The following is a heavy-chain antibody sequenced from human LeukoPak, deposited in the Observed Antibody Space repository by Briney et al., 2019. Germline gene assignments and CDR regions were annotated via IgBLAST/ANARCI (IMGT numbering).Heavy chain of an antibody. J-gene: IGHJ5*02. V-gene: IGHV3-21*01. D-gene: IGHD4-17*01. CDR3: AREDYGDYGWFDP. CDR2: ISSSSSYI. Sequence: GGSLRLSCAASGFTFSSYSMNRVRQAPGKGLEWVSSISSSSSYIYYADSVKGRFTISRDNAKNSPYLQMNSLRAEDTAVYYCAREDYGDYGWFDPWGQGTLVTVSS. CDR1: GFTFSSYS.